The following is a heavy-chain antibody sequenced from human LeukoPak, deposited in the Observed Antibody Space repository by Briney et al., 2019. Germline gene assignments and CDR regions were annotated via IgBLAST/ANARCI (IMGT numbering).Heavy chain of an antibody. D-gene: IGHD3-10*01. Sequence: GGSLRLSCAASGFTFSSYWMSWVRQAPGKGLEWVANIKQDGSEKYYVDSVKGRFTISRDNAKNSLYLQMNSLRAEDTAVYYCASLTMVRNFDYWGQGTLVTVSS. J-gene: IGHJ4*02. V-gene: IGHV3-7*01. CDR2: IKQDGSEK. CDR3: ASLTMVRNFDY. CDR1: GFTFSSYW.